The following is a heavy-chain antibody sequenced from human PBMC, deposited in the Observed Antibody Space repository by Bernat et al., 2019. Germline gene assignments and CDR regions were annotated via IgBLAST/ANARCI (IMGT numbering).Heavy chain of an antibody. J-gene: IGHJ4*02. V-gene: IGHV4-31*11. Sequence: QVQLQESGPGLVKPSETLSLTCAVSGYSISSGGYYWSWIRQHPGKGLEWIGYIYYSGSTYYNPSLKSRVTISVDTSKNQFSLKLSSVTAADTAVYYCAREANWGYLLDYWGQGTLVTVSS. CDR1: GYSISSGGYY. CDR2: IYYSGST. CDR3: AREANWGYLLDY. D-gene: IGHD7-27*01.